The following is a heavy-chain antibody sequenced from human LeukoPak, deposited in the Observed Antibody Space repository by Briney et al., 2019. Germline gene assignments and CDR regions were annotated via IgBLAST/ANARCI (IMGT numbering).Heavy chain of an antibody. CDR3: ARHRGDYGDYLYNWFDP. Sequence: SETLSLTCTVSGGSISSSSYYWGWIRQPPGKGLEWIGSIYYSGSTYYNPSLKSRVTLSVDTSKNQFSLKLSSVTAADTAVYYCARHRGDYGDYLYNWFDPWGQGTLVTVSS. CDR2: IYYSGST. D-gene: IGHD4-17*01. CDR1: GGSISSSSYY. V-gene: IGHV4-39*01. J-gene: IGHJ5*02.